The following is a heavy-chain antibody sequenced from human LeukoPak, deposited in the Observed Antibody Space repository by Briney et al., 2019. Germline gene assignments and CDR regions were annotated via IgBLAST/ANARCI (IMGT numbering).Heavy chain of an antibody. V-gene: IGHV3-30*02. D-gene: IGHD3-22*01. J-gene: IGHJ4*02. CDR2: IRYDGSNK. CDR3: VGGYYRGDVY. Sequence: GRSLRLSCAASGFTFDDNVMHWVRQAPGKGLEWVAFIRYDGSNKYYADSVKGRFTISRDNSKNTLYLQMNSLRAEDTAVYYCVGGYYRGDVYWGQGTLVTVSS. CDR1: GFTFDDNV.